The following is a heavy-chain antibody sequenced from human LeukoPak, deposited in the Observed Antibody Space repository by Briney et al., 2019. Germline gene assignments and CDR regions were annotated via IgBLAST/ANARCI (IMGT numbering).Heavy chain of an antibody. V-gene: IGHV4-39*01. CDR1: GGSVNSDSYY. Sequence: PSETLSLTCTVSGGSVNSDSYYWGWIRQPPGKGLEWIGSIYYSGSTYYNPSLKSRVTISADTSKNQFSLKLSSVTAADTAVYYCARRPLNVPFDSWGQGTLVTVSP. D-gene: IGHD6-6*01. J-gene: IGHJ4*02. CDR2: IYYSGST. CDR3: ARRPLNVPFDS.